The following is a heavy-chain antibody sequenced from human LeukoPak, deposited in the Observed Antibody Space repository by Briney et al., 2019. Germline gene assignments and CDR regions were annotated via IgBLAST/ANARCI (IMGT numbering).Heavy chain of an antibody. V-gene: IGHV3-7*01. J-gene: IGHJ4*02. Sequence: GGSLRLSCAASGFIFSSFWMGWVRQAPGKGLEWVANIKPDGSEKYYVDSVRGRFTISRDNAKNSLYLQMNSLRAEDTALYYCTRDLPDYWGQGTLVTVSS. CDR2: IKPDGSEK. CDR3: TRDLPDY. CDR1: GFIFSSFW.